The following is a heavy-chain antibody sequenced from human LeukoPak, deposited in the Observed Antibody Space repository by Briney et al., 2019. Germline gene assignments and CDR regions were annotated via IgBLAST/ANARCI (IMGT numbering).Heavy chain of an antibody. CDR1: GFTFSDSY. V-gene: IGHV3-11*04. D-gene: IGHD2-2*01. CDR3: ARENYQVPFSFDY. CDR2: ISSSGGTI. Sequence: GGSLRLSCAASGFTFSDSYMSWIRQVPGKGLEWISYISSSGGTIYYADSVKGRFTISRDNAKNSLYLQMNSLRAEDTAVYYCARENYQVPFSFDYWGQGTLVTVSS. J-gene: IGHJ4*02.